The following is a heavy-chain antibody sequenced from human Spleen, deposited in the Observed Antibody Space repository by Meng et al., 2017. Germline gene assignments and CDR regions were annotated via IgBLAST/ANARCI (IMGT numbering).Heavy chain of an antibody. CDR2: IRSKAYGGTT. D-gene: IGHD1-26*01. V-gene: IGHV3-49*04. CDR1: GFTFSSYA. CDR3: VSGSYYPDY. Sequence: GESLKISCAASGFTFSSYAMTWVRQAPGRGLEWVGFIRSKAYGGTTESAESVKGRVTISRDDSKSIAYLQMNSLTTEDTAGYYCVSGSYYPDYWGRGTLVTVSS. J-gene: IGHJ4*01.